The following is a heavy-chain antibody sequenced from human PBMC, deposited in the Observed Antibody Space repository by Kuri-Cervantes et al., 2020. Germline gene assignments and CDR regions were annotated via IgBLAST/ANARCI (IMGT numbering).Heavy chain of an antibody. CDR1: GFTFSSYE. J-gene: IGHJ4*02. V-gene: IGHV3-48*03. CDR2: ISSSGSTI. CDR3: ARRVRLFAVATTTTGELDS. Sequence: SLKISCAASGFTFSSYEMNWVRQAPGKGLEWVSYISSSGSTIYYADSVKGRFTISRDNAKMSLYLQLKSLRPDDTAVYYCARRVRLFAVATTTTGELDSWGQGTLVTVSS. D-gene: IGHD1-26*01.